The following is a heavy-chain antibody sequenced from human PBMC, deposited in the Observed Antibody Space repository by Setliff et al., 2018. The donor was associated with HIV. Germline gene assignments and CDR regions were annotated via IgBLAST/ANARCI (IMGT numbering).Heavy chain of an antibody. Sequence: SETLSLTCTVSGGSISSNSYYWGWIRQSPGKGLEWIGSVSYGGSTYYNPSLKSRVTISVDTSKNQFALTLTSVTAADTAVYYCAKTNGENYWGQGTLVTVS. CDR2: VSYGGST. V-gene: IGHV4-39*06. CDR3: AKTNGENY. CDR1: GGSISSNSYY. D-gene: IGHD3-10*01. J-gene: IGHJ4*02.